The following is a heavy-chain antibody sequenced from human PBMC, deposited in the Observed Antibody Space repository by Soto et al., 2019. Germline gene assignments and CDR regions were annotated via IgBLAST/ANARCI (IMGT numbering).Heavy chain of an antibody. Sequence: EVQLLESGGGLVQPGGSLRLSCAASGFTFSSYSMNWVRQAPGKGLEWVASVGGGGDHTFYEDSVKGRFTISRDDSQSTLFLQMNSLRADDTAVYFCAKRDSGSGRSPPLINYWGQGTLVTVS. J-gene: IGHJ4*02. D-gene: IGHD3-10*01. V-gene: IGHV3-23*01. CDR2: VGGGGDHT. CDR3: AKRDSGSGRSPPLINY. CDR1: GFTFSSYS.